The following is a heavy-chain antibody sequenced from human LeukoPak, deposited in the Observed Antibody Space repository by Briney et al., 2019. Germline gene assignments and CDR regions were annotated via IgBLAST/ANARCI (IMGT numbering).Heavy chain of an antibody. CDR3: AKRGSVGTLGHFDY. Sequence: GRSLRLSCAASGFTFDDYAMHWVRQAPGKGLEWVSGISWNSGSIGYADSVKGRFTISRDNAKNSLYLQMNSLRAEDTAVYYCAKRGSVGTLGHFDYWGQGTLVTVSS. CDR1: GFTFDDYA. CDR2: ISWNSGSI. D-gene: IGHD6-13*01. V-gene: IGHV3-9*01. J-gene: IGHJ4*02.